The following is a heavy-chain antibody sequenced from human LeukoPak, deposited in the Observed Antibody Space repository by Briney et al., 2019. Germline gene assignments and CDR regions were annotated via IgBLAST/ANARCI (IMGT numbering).Heavy chain of an antibody. V-gene: IGHV5-51*01. D-gene: IGHD1-26*01. Sequence: PGESLKISCKGSGYSFSIYWIGWVRQMPGKGLEWVGIIYPGDSETRYSPSFQGQVTISADKSISTAYLQWSSLKASDTAMYYCARQAYSGSYDWDYWGQGTLVTVSS. CDR2: IYPGDSET. CDR3: ARQAYSGSYDWDY. J-gene: IGHJ4*02. CDR1: GYSFSIYW.